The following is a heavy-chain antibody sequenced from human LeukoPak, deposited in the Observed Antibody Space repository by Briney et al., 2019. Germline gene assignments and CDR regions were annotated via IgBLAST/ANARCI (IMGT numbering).Heavy chain of an antibody. CDR1: GYTFRDYY. V-gene: IGHV1-2*02. D-gene: IGHD3-10*01. CDR2: INPKSGGT. J-gene: IGHJ4*02. Sequence: ASVKVSCKASGYTFRDYYMHWVRQAPGQGLEWMGWINPKSGGTYFALKFQDRVTLATDTSKSTAYMDLANLRSDDTAVYFCARPQYSFGSGSTRPLFDFWGQGTLVTVSS. CDR3: ARPQYSFGSGSTRPLFDF.